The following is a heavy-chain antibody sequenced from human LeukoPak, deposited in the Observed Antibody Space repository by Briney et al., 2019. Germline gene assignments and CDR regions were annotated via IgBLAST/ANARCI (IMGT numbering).Heavy chain of an antibody. CDR1: GFTFSNYG. Sequence: GGSLRLSCAASGFTFSNYGMHWVRQAPGKGLEWVAVISYDRSNRYYADSVKGRFTISRDNSKNTLYLQMNSLRAEDTAVYYCAKPIMTTVTTLGLYFDYWGQGALVTVSS. CDR2: ISYDRSNR. J-gene: IGHJ4*02. V-gene: IGHV3-30*18. D-gene: IGHD4-17*01. CDR3: AKPIMTTVTTLGLYFDY.